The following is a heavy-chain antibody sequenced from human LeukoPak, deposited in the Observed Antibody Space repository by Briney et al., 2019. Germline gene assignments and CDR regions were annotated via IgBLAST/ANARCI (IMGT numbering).Heavy chain of an antibody. CDR3: ARGNVLLWFRELFAGDWFDP. D-gene: IGHD3-10*01. J-gene: IGHJ5*02. V-gene: IGHV1-2*02. Sequence: ASVKVSCKASGYTFTGYYMHWVRQAPGQGLEWMGWINPNSGGTNYAQKFQGRVTMTRDTSISTAYMELSRLKSDDTAVYYCARGNVLLWFRELFAGDWFDPWGQGTLVTVSS. CDR2: INPNSGGT. CDR1: GYTFTGYY.